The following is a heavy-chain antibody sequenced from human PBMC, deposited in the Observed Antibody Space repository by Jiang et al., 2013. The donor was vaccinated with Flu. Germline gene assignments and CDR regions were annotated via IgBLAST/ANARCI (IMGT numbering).Heavy chain of an antibody. CDR1: GFTFTTYA. Sequence: VQLLESGGGLVQPGGSLRLSCAASGFTFTTYAMSWVRQAPGKGLEWVSGISATGSRTNYVDSVKGRFTISRDNSKNTLSLQMNSLRAEDTAVYYCAKGRMTVTPNYFDHWGQGTLVTVSS. CDR3: AKGRMTVTPNYFDH. V-gene: IGHV3-23*01. CDR2: ISATGSRT. D-gene: IGHD4-17*01. J-gene: IGHJ4*02.